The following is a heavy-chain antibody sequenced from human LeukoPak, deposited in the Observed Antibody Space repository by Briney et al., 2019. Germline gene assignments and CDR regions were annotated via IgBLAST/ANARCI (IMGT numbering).Heavy chain of an antibody. D-gene: IGHD6-19*01. J-gene: IGHJ4*02. V-gene: IGHV5-51*01. CDR2: IYPGNSNT. CDR1: GNSFTTYW. CDR3: ARGPDVAVAGASDY. Sequence: GESLKISCKGSGNSFTTYWIGLVRQMPGKGLEWMGIIYPGNSNTRYSPSFQGQVTISADKSISAAYLQWSSLKASDTAMYYCARGPDVAVAGASDYWGQGTLVTVSS.